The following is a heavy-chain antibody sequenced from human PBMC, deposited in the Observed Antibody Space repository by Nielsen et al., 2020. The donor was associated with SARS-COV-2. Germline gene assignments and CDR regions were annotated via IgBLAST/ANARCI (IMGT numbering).Heavy chain of an antibody. CDR1: GFTFSSYG. Sequence: GESLKISCAASGFTFSSYGMHWVRQAPGKGLEWVAVISYDGSNKYYADSVKGRFTISRDNSKNTLYLQMNSLRAVDTAVYYCATFPGIAVAGTGDPWDYYYMDVWGKGTTVTVSS. V-gene: IGHV3-30*03. J-gene: IGHJ6*03. CDR3: ATFPGIAVAGTGDPWDYYYMDV. D-gene: IGHD6-19*01. CDR2: ISYDGSNK.